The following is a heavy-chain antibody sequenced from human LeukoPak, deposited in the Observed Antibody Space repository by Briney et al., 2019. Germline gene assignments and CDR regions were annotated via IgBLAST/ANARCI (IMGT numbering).Heavy chain of an antibody. D-gene: IGHD1-14*01. Sequence: GGSLRLSCAAPEFTFSRYWMHWVRQVPGKGLVWVARINPGGSSITYADSVKGRFTISRDNAKNTLYLQMDSLRAEDTGVYYCARSNQADDYWGQGTLVTVSS. V-gene: IGHV3-74*01. CDR1: EFTFSRYW. CDR2: INPGGSSI. CDR3: ARSNQADDY. J-gene: IGHJ4*02.